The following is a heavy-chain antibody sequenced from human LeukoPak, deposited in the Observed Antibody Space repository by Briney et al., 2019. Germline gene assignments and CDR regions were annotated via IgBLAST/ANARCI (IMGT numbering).Heavy chain of an antibody. CDR2: IYHSGST. CDR1: GGSISSGGYS. V-gene: IGHV4-30-2*01. CDR3: ARASHYCSGGSCLPSDSDY. J-gene: IGHJ4*02. D-gene: IGHD2-15*01. Sequence: SQTLSLTCAVSGGSISSGGYSWSWIRQPPGKGLEWIGYIYHSGSTYYNPSLKSRVTISVDRSKNQFSLKLSSVTAADTAVYYCARASHYCSGGSCLPSDSDYWGQGTLVTVSS.